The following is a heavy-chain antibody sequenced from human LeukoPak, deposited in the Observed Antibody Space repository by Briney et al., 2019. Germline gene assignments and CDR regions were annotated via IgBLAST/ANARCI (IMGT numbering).Heavy chain of an antibody. CDR3: ARANYYYDSSGYLPDAFDI. CDR1: GYRFTSYY. J-gene: IGHJ3*02. V-gene: IGHV1-46*01. D-gene: IGHD3-22*01. CDR2: INPSGGST. Sequence: ASVKVSCKASGYRFTSYYMHWVRQAPGQGLEWMGIINPSGGSTSYAQKFQGRVTMTRDTSTSTVYMELSSLRSEDTAVYYCARANYYYDSSGYLPDAFDIWGQGTMVTVSS.